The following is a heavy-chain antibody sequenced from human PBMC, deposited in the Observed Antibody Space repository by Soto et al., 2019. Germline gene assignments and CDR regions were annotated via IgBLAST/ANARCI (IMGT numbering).Heavy chain of an antibody. Sequence: SETLSLTCTVSGGSISSGGYYWRWIRQHPGKGLEWIGNIYYSGSTYYNPSLKSRVTISVDTSKNQFSLKLSSVTAADTAVYYCARDIGGTAAAPSYMDVWGKGTTVTVSS. CDR3: ARDIGGTAAAPSYMDV. CDR1: GGSISSGGYY. CDR2: IYYSGST. J-gene: IGHJ6*03. D-gene: IGHD6-13*01. V-gene: IGHV4-31*03.